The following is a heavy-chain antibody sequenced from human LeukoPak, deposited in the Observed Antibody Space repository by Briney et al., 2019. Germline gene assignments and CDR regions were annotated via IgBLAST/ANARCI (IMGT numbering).Heavy chain of an antibody. V-gene: IGHV3-23*01. J-gene: IGHJ5*02. CDR2: ISGSGGST. CDR1: GFTFSSYA. CDR3: AKMLTMIVVVITSSWFDP. D-gene: IGHD3-22*01. Sequence: GGSLRLSCAASGFTFSSYAMSWVRQATGKGLEWVSAISGSGGSTYYADSVKGRFTISRDNSKNTLYLQMNSLRAEDTAVYYCAKMLTMIVVVITSSWFDPWGQGTLVTVSS.